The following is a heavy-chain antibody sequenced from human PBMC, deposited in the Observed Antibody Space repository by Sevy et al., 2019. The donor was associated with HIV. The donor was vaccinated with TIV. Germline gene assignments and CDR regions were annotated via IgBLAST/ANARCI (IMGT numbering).Heavy chain of an antibody. D-gene: IGHD2-2*01. CDR3: ARAIGGELVVVPAAHDAFDI. V-gene: IGHV1-3*01. CDR2: INAGNGNT. Sequence: ASVKVSCKASGYTFTSYAMHWVRQAPGQRLEWMGWINAGNGNTKYSQKFQGRVTITRDTSASTAYMELSSLRSEDTAVYYCARAIGGELVVVPAAHDAFDIWGQGTMVTVSS. J-gene: IGHJ3*02. CDR1: GYTFTSYA.